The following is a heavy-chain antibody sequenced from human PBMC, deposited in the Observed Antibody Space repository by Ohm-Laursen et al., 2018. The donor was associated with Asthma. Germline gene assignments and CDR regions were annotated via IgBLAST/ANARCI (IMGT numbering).Heavy chain of an antibody. CDR2: IYYSGST. D-gene: IGHD3-10*01. J-gene: IGHJ6*02. V-gene: IGHV4-59*07. CDR1: GGSISSYY. CDR3: ARGGYGSGSYYAYLPNYYGMDV. Sequence: SDTLSLTCTVSGGSISSYYWSWIRQPPGKGLEWIGYIYYSGSTNYNPSLKSRVTISVDTSKNQFSLKLSSVTAADTAVYYCARGGYGSGSYYAYLPNYYGMDVWGQGTTVTVSS.